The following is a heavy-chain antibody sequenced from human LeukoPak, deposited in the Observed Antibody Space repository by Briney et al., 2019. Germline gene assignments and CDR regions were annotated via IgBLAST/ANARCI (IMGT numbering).Heavy chain of an antibody. CDR1: GFTFDDYG. V-gene: IGHV3-74*01. CDR3: AIDSGFHYYDSYVPFDY. CDR2: INNDESST. D-gene: IGHD3-22*01. J-gene: IGHJ4*02. Sequence: PGGSLRLSCAASGFTFDDYGMSWVRQAPGKGLVWVSRINNDESSTYYADSVQGRFTISRDNAKNTLYLQMNSLRAEDTAVYYCAIDSGFHYYDSYVPFDYWGQGTLVTVSS.